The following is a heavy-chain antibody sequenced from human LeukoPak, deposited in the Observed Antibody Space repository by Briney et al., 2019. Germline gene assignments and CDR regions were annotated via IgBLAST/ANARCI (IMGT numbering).Heavy chain of an antibody. J-gene: IGHJ6*03. CDR3: ARAQASTLGYCSGGSCYYYYYMDV. V-gene: IGHV1-69*13. CDR2: IIPIFGTA. D-gene: IGHD2-15*01. CDR1: GGTFSSYA. Sequence: SVKVSCKAPGGTFSSYAISWVRQAPGQGLEWMGGIIPIFGTANYAQKFQGRVTITADESTSTAYMELGSLRSEDTAVYYCARAQASTLGYCSGGSCYYYYYMDVWGKGTTVTVSS.